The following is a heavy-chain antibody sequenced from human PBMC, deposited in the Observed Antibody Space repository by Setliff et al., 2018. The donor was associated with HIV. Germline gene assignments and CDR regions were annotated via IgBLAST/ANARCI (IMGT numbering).Heavy chain of an antibody. D-gene: IGHD3-22*01. Sequence: PSETLSLTCAVYGGSLRGYHWSWIRQSPEKGLEWIGEINHSGSTNYNPSLKSRVTMSVDTSKNQFSLKLSSVTAADTAVYYCARGGGYDRSGYYPFDCWGQGTPVTVSS. CDR2: INHSGST. CDR3: ARGGGYDRSGYYPFDC. V-gene: IGHV4-34*01. CDR1: GGSLRGYH. J-gene: IGHJ4*02.